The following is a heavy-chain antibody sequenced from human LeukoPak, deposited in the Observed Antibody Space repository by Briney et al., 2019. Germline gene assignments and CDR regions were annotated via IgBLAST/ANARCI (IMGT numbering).Heavy chain of an antibody. V-gene: IGHV3-48*01. J-gene: IGHJ4*02. CDR3: ARGPDVYYYDSSGYYGDY. CDR1: ESTFSSYS. D-gene: IGHD3-22*01. Sequence: GGSLRLSCAASESTFSSYSMNWVRQAPGKGLEWVSYITNSGNSKSYADSVKGRFTISRDNSKNTLYLQMNSLRAEDTAVYYCARGPDVYYYDSSGYYGDYWGQGTLVTVSS. CDR2: ITNSGNSK.